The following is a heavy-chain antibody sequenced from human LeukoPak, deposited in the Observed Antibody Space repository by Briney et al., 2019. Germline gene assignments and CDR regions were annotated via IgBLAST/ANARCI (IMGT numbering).Heavy chain of an antibody. CDR2: ISFSGST. V-gene: IGHV4-59*08. CDR3: ARHPDYGGNFDY. CDR1: GVSVTSYY. D-gene: IGHD4-23*01. Sequence: SETLSLTCTVSGVSVTSYYWSWIRQPPGKGLEWIGYISFSGSTNYNPSLKSRVTISVDTSKNQFSLKLSSVTAADAAVYYCARHPDYGGNFDYWGQGTLVTVSS. J-gene: IGHJ4*02.